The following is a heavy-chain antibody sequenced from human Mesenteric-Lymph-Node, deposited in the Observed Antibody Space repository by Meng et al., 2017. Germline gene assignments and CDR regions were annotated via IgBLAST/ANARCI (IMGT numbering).Heavy chain of an antibody. CDR3: ARTNYGDYNWFDP. V-gene: IGHV4-59*06. Sequence: QGSSPEPVTPPETQSLTCTVSGGSISSYYWSWIRQPAGKGLEWIGYIYYSGSTYYNPSLRSRVAISIDTSKNQFSLKLTSVTAADTAVYFCARTNYGDYNWFDPWGQGTLVTVSS. J-gene: IGHJ5*02. CDR1: GGSISSYY. D-gene: IGHD4-17*01. CDR2: IYYSGST.